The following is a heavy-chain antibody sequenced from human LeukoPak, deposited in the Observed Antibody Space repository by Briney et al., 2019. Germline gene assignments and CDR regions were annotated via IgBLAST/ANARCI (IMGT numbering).Heavy chain of an antibody. V-gene: IGHV7-4-1*02. CDR2: INTSTGNP. Sequence: ASVKVSCKASGYTFTSYAMNWERQAPGQGLEWMGWINTSTGNPTYAQGFTGRFVFSLDTSVSTAYLQISSLKAEDTAVYYCARTIMVYANYYFDYWGQGTLVTVSS. D-gene: IGHD2-8*01. J-gene: IGHJ4*02. CDR1: GYTFTSYA. CDR3: ARTIMVYANYYFDY.